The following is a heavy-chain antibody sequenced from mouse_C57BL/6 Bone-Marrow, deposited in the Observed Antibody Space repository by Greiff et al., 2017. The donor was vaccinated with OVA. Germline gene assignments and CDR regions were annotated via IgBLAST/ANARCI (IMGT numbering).Heavy chain of an antibody. CDR1: GYTFTSYG. V-gene: IGHV1-81*01. CDR2: IYPRSGNT. D-gene: IGHD1-1*01. CDR3: AGYYGSSYSGYFDV. J-gene: IGHJ1*03. Sequence: QVQLKESGAELARPGASVKLSCKASGYTFTSYGISWVKQRTGQGLEWIGEIYPRSGNTYYNEKFKGKATLTADKSSSTAYLQLSSLTSEDTAIYYCAGYYGSSYSGYFDVWGTGTTVTVSS.